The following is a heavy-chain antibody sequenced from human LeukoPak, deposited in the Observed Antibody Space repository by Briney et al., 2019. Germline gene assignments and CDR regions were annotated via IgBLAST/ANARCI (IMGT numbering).Heavy chain of an antibody. J-gene: IGHJ5*02. CDR2: INPSGGSR. CDR1: GYIFTIYY. D-gene: IGHD5-18*01. CDR3: AREPPSQRTVVDTPT. Sequence: AAVTVSFKASGYIFTIYYMQWVRQAPGQGGEWMGIINPSGGSRNYAQKFQGRDTMTRDTSTSTVYMELSSLRSEDTAVYYCAREPPSQRTVVDTPTWGQGTQVTVSS. V-gene: IGHV1-46*01.